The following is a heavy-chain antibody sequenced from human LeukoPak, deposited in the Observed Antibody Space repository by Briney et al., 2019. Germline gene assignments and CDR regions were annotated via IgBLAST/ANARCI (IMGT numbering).Heavy chain of an antibody. V-gene: IGHV1-46*01. D-gene: IGHD4-17*01. CDR3: AIGCGDYFDYYYGMDV. CDR2: INPSGSSI. Sequence: ASVKLSCKASGYTFTSYYMHWVRQAPGQGLEWMGIINPSGSSISYAQKFQGRVTMTRDTSTSTVYMELSSLRSEDTAVYYCAIGCGDYFDYYYGMDVWGQGTTVTVSS. J-gene: IGHJ6*02. CDR1: GYTFTSYY.